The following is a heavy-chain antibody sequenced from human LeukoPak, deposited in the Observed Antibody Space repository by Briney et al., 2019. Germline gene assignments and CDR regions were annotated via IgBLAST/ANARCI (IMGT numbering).Heavy chain of an antibody. CDR3: ARVAEGYSYGYEDY. CDR2: ISPYSGNT. CDR1: GYTFTSNG. Sequence: ASVKVSCKASGYTFTSNGISWVRQAPGQGLEWMGWISPYSGNTNFAQNLQGRVTMTTDTAARTAYMELRSLRSDDTAMYYCARVAEGYSYGYEDYWGQGTLVTVSS. J-gene: IGHJ4*02. V-gene: IGHV1-18*01. D-gene: IGHD5-18*01.